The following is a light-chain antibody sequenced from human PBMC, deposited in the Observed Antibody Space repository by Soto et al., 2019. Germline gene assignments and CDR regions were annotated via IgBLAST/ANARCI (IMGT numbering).Light chain of an antibody. J-gene: IGKJ2*01. CDR3: QQYETSPPMYT. CDR1: QSVISTY. Sequence: EIGLTQSPGTLSLSPGERATLSCRTSQSVISTYLAWYQQKPGQAPRLLIYDASRRATGIPDRFSGSGSGTDFTLTISRLEPEAFAVYYCQQYETSPPMYTFGQGTKLEIK. CDR2: DAS. V-gene: IGKV3-20*01.